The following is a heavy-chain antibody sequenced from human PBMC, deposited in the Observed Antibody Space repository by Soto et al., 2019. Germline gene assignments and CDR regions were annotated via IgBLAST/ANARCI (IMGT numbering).Heavy chain of an antibody. Sequence: QVQLQESGPGLVKPSETLSLTCTVSGGSISSYYWSWIRQPPGKGLEWIGYIYYSGSTNYNPSLKSRVTRSVDTSKNQFSLKLSSVTAADTAVYYCARGATYYDYVWGSYRTFDYWGQGTLVTVSS. J-gene: IGHJ4*02. CDR2: IYYSGST. CDR1: GGSISSYY. D-gene: IGHD3-16*02. V-gene: IGHV4-59*01. CDR3: ARGATYYDYVWGSYRTFDY.